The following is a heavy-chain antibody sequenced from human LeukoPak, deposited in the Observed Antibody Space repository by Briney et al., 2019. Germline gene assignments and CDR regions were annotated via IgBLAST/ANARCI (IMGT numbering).Heavy chain of an antibody. J-gene: IGHJ4*02. D-gene: IGHD3-3*01. CDR1: GFTFSSYG. CDR2: IRYDGSNK. V-gene: IGHV3-30*02. CDR3: ASPGNDFWSGYYMYDYFDY. Sequence: GGSLRLSCAASGFTFSSYGMHWVRQAPGKGLEWVAFIRYDGSNKYYADSVKGRFTISRDNSKNTLYLQMNSLRAEDTAVYYCASPGNDFWSGYYMYDYFDYWGQGTLVTVSS.